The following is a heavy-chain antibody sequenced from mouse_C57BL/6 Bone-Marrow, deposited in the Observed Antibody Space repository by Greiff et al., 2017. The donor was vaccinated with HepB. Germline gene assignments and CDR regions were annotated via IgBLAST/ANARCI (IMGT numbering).Heavy chain of an antibody. Sequence: EVQGVESGGDLVKPGGSLKLSCAASGFTFSSYGMSWVRQTPDKRLEWVATISSGGSYTYYPDSVKGRFTISRDNAKNTLYLQMSSLKSEDTAMYYCARRDGSSYWYFDVWGTGTTVTVSS. J-gene: IGHJ1*03. CDR3: ARRDGSSYWYFDV. V-gene: IGHV5-6*01. CDR2: ISSGGSYT. CDR1: GFTFSSYG. D-gene: IGHD1-1*01.